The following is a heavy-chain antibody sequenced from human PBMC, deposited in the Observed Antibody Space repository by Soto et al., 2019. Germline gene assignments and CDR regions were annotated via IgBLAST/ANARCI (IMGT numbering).Heavy chain of an antibody. V-gene: IGHV4-31*03. CDR2: IYYSGST. J-gene: IGHJ4*02. CDR1: GGSISSGDYY. CDR3: ATYGSGSYKPTTFDY. D-gene: IGHD3-10*01. Sequence: QVQLQESGPGLVKPSQTLSLTCTVSGGSISSGDYYWSWIRQHPGKGLEWIGYIYYSGSTYYNPSLKSRVTISVEPSKNQFSLKLSSVTAADTAVYYCATYGSGSYKPTTFDYWGQGTLVTVSS.